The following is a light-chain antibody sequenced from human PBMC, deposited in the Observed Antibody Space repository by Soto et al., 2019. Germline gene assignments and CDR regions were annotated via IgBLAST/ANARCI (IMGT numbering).Light chain of an antibody. J-gene: IGKJ2*01. Sequence: EIVLMQSPDILSLSPGERATVSCRASETITNKDLAWYQQKPGQAPRLLLYGASTRPTGIPDRFSGSGSGTDFTLTIDRLEPDDFAVYFCHHYGSSPPYTFGQGTKLDIK. CDR3: HHYGSSPPYT. V-gene: IGKV3-20*01. CDR2: GAS. CDR1: ETITNKD.